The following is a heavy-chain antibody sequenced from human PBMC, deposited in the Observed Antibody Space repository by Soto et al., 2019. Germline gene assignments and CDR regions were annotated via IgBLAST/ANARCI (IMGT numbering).Heavy chain of an antibody. CDR1: GCSISSYY. V-gene: IGHV4-59*01. J-gene: IGHJ4*02. CDR3: ARAGQSLNLEDY. CDR2: IYYSGST. Sequence: XETLSLTCPVSGCSISSYYWSWIRQPPGKGLEWIGYIYYSGSTNYNPSLKSRVTISVDTSKNQFSLKLSSVTAADTAVYYCARAGQSLNLEDYWGKNTLVT. D-gene: IGHD2-8*01.